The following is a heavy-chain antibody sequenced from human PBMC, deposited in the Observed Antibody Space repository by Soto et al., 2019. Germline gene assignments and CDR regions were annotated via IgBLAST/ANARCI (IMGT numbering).Heavy chain of an antibody. V-gene: IGHV3-53*01. J-gene: IGHJ6*02. D-gene: IGHD3-10*01. CDR2: IYSGGDT. CDR3: TRAGSDPGNFYISNYYAMDV. Sequence: GSLRLSCAASWFSVSSDYMSWVRQAPGKGLEWVSLIYSGGDTYYADSVKGRFTISRDISSNTIYLHMTSLRADDTAIYYCTRAGSDPGNFYISNYYAMDVWGRGTTVTV. CDR1: WFSVSSDY.